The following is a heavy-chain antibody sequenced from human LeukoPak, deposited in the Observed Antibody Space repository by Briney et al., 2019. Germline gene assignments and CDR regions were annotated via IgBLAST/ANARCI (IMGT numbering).Heavy chain of an antibody. J-gene: IGHJ4*02. D-gene: IGHD3-3*01. Sequence: SVKVSCKASGGTFSSYAISWVRQAPGQGLEWMGGIIPIFGTANYAQKFQGRVTITTDESTSTAYMELSSLRSEDTAVYYCARTQEGFWSGYYTGFDYWGQGTLVTVSS. CDR2: IIPIFGTA. CDR3: ARTQEGFWSGYYTGFDY. V-gene: IGHV1-69*05. CDR1: GGTFSSYA.